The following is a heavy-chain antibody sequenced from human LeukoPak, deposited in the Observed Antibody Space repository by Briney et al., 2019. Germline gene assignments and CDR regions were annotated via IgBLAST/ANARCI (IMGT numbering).Heavy chain of an antibody. V-gene: IGHV3-74*03. CDR2: IRSDGNST. CDR1: GFPFSTYW. Sequence: PGGSLRLSCAASGFPFSTYWMHWVRQAPGKGLVCVSRIRSDGNSTAYADSVKGRFTVSRDNAKNTLYLHMNSLRAEDTAVYYCAKGAAYISGNLDYWGRGTLVTVSS. J-gene: IGHJ4*02. CDR3: AKGAAYISGNLDY. D-gene: IGHD6-19*01.